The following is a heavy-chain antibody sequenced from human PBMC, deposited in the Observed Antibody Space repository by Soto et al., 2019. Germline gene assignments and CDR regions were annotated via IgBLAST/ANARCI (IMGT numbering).Heavy chain of an antibody. J-gene: IGHJ4*02. CDR1: GFTYSRYA. CDR2: ISGSGVST. V-gene: IGHV3-23*01. Sequence: EVQLWESGGGLVQPGGSLRLSCAASGFTYSRYAMSWVRQAPGKGLEWVSAISGSGVSTYYADSVKGRFTISRDNSKNTLYLQMNSLRAEDTAVYYCAKEGEHSSGWANFDYWGQGTLVTVSS. CDR3: AKEGEHSSGWANFDY. D-gene: IGHD6-19*01.